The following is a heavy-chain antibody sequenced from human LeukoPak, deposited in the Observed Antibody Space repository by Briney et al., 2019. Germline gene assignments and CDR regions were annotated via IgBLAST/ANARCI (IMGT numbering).Heavy chain of an antibody. Sequence: GGSLRLSCAASGFTFSSYAMSRVRQAPGKGLEWVAVISYDGSNKYYADSVKGRFTISRDNSKNTLYLQMNSLRAEDTAVYYCAKDHGPDYGDCEGDFDYWGQGTLVTVSS. CDR1: GFTFSSYA. CDR2: ISYDGSNK. V-gene: IGHV3-30*18. CDR3: AKDHGPDYGDCEGDFDY. D-gene: IGHD4-17*01. J-gene: IGHJ4*02.